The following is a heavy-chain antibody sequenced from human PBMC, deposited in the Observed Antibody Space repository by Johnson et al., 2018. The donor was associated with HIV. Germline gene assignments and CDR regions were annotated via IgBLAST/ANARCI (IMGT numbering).Heavy chain of an antibody. J-gene: IGHJ3*02. CDR3: ARGAYSSSWHASDASDI. D-gene: IGHD6-13*01. V-gene: IGHV3-20*04. Sequence: VQLVESGGGVVRPGGSLRLSCAASGFTFGDYGMSWVRQVPGKGLEWVSGINWNGGSSGYADSVKGRFSISRDNGKNSLYLQMNSLRAEDTALYYCARGAYSSSWHASDASDIWGQGTMVTVSS. CDR2: INWNGGSS. CDR1: GFTFGDYG.